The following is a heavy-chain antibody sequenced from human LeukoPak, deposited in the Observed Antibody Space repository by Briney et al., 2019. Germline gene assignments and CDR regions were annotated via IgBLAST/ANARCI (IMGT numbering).Heavy chain of an antibody. V-gene: IGHV3-30*14. D-gene: IGHD4/OR15-4a*01. Sequence: GRSLRLSCAASGFTFSSYAMHWVRQAPGKGLEWVAVISYDESNKYYADSVKGRFTISRDNSKNTLYLQMNSLRAEDTAVYYCARRAGAYSHPYDYWGQGTLVTVSS. CDR3: ARRAGAYSHPYDY. CDR1: GFTFSSYA. CDR2: ISYDESNK. J-gene: IGHJ4*02.